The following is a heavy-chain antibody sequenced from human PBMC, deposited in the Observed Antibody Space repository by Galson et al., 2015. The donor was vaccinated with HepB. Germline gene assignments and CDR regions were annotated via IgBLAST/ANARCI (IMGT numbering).Heavy chain of an antibody. J-gene: IGHJ4*02. V-gene: IGHV5-51*01. CDR2: IYPGDSDT. Sequence: QSGAEVKKPGESLKISCKGSGYGFTYYWIGWVRQMPGKGLEWMGRIYPGDSDTTYSPSFQGQVTISDDKSTSTAYLQWSSLKASDTAMYYCARPLRDGYNSPYYFGYWGQGTLVTVSS. CDR3: ARPLRDGYNSPYYFGY. D-gene: IGHD5-24*01. CDR1: GYGFTYYW.